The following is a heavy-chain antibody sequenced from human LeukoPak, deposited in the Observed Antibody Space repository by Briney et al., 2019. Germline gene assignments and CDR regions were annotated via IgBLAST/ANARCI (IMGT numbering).Heavy chain of an antibody. J-gene: IGHJ4*02. CDR2: ISGSGGST. D-gene: IGHD5-18*01. V-gene: IGHV3-23*01. Sequence: GGSLRLSCAASGFTFSSYAMSWVRQAPGKGLEWVSAISGSGGSTYYADSVKGRFTISRDNSKNTLYLQMNNLRAEDTAVYYCAKASTAMVHFDYWGQGTLVTVSS. CDR1: GFTFSSYA. CDR3: AKASTAMVHFDY.